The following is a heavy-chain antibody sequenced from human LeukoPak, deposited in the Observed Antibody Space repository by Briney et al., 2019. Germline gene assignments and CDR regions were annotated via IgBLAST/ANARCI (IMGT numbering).Heavy chain of an antibody. CDR3: ARVAFGGVIAGAFDI. D-gene: IGHD3-16*02. V-gene: IGHV3-66*02. CDR1: GFTFSSSY. Sequence: GGSLRLSCTASGFTFSSSYMNWVRQAPGKGLEWVSVIYSGGNSYYADSVEGRFTFSRDNSNNTLYLQMNSLRAEDTAVYYCARVAFGGVIAGAFDIWGQGTMVTVSS. J-gene: IGHJ3*02. CDR2: IYSGGNS.